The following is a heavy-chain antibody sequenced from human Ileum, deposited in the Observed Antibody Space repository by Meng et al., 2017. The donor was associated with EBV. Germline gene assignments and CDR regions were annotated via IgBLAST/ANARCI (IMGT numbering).Heavy chain of an antibody. CDR1: GYTFSNYG. J-gene: IGHJ4*02. V-gene: IGHV1-18*01. Sequence: QIQPVQSGADVKKPGDPVKVSCKASGYTFSNYGISWLRQAPGQGLEWMGWISAYNGNTNYAQNLQGRVTMTTDTSTGTAYMEVRSLRSDDTAVYYCARAGNGGSYYFTYWGQGTLVTVSS. CDR3: ARAGNGGSYYFTY. CDR2: ISAYNGNT. D-gene: IGHD1-26*01.